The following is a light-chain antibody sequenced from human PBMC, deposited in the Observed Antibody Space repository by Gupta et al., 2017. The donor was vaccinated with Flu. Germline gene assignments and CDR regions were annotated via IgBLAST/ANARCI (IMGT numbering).Light chain of an antibody. V-gene: IGKV1-27*01. Sequence: GDRVTITCRASQGIANYLAWYQQKPGKVPKLLIYSAVTLKSGVPSRFSGSGYGTVFTLTISYLQPEDAATYYCQKYDSVPLTFGGGTKVEIK. CDR1: QGIANY. CDR3: QKYDSVPLT. J-gene: IGKJ4*01. CDR2: SAV.